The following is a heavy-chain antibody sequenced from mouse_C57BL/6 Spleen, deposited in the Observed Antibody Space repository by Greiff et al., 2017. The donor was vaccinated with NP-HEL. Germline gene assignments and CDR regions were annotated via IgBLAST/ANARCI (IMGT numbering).Heavy chain of an antibody. D-gene: IGHD2-10*01. J-gene: IGHJ4*01. Sequence: EVQGVESGGDLVKPGGSLKLSCAASGFTFSSYGMSWVRQTPDKRLEWVATISSGGSYTYYPDSVKGRFTISRDNAKNTLYLQMSSLKSEDTAMYYCAREGLLEAMDYWGQGTSVTVSS. CDR1: GFTFSSYG. CDR3: AREGLLEAMDY. CDR2: ISSGGSYT. V-gene: IGHV5-6*01.